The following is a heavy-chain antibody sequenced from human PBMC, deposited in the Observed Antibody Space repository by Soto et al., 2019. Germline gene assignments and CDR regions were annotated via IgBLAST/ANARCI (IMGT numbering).Heavy chain of an antibody. Sequence: GGSLRLSCAASGFTFSSYAVHWVRQTPGKGLEWVAVMSYDGSNKYYADSVKGRFTISSDNSKNTLYLQMNSLGTEDTAVYYCARGYCSRPSCSHFDCWGQGTLVTVSS. CDR1: GFTFSSYA. V-gene: IGHV3-30-3*01. J-gene: IGHJ4*02. CDR3: ARGYCSRPSCSHFDC. D-gene: IGHD2-2*01. CDR2: MSYDGSNK.